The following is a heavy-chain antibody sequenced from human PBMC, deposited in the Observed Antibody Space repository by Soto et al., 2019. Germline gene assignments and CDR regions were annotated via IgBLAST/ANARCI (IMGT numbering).Heavy chain of an antibody. Sequence: GGSLRLSCAASGFTFSTYAISWVRQAPGTGLEWVSGVTNLGGTINYADSVKGRFTISRDNSKNTLYLQMSSLRAEDTAVYYCAKDGNNGYAFDHWGQGTLVTVSS. CDR3: AKDGNNGYAFDH. V-gene: IGHV3-23*01. D-gene: IGHD2-2*03. CDR1: GFTFSTYA. J-gene: IGHJ4*02. CDR2: VTNLGGTI.